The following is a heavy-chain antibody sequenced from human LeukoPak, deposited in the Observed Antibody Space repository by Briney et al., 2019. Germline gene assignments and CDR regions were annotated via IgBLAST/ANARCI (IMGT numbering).Heavy chain of an antibody. CDR1: GGSISSSSYY. CDR3: ARAGYSGYDFHY. D-gene: IGHD5-12*01. J-gene: IGHJ4*02. Sequence: SETLSLTCTVSGGSISSSSYYWGWIRQPPGKGLEWIGSIYYSGSTYYNPSLKSRVTISVDRSKNQFSLKLSSVTAADTAVYYCARAGYSGYDFHYWGQGTLVTVSS. V-gene: IGHV4-39*07. CDR2: IYYSGST.